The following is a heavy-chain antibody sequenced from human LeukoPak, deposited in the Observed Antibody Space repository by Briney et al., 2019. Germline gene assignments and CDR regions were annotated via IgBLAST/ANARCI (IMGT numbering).Heavy chain of an antibody. CDR3: AKDEELGYSYGAIDY. CDR2: ISGSGGST. J-gene: IGHJ4*02. V-gene: IGHV3-23*01. D-gene: IGHD5-18*01. CDR1: GFTFSSYA. Sequence: PGGSLRLSCAASGFTFSSYAVSWGRQAPGKGLEWVSAISGSGGSTYYADSVKGRFTISRDNSKNTLYLQMNSLRAEDTAVYYCAKDEELGYSYGAIDYWGQGTLVTVSS.